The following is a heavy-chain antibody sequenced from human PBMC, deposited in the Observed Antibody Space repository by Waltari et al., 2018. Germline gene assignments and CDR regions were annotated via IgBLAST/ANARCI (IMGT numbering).Heavy chain of an antibody. J-gene: IGHJ3*02. D-gene: IGHD6-13*01. CDR3: ATCIAAAGTDAFDI. V-gene: IGHV1-69*02. Sequence: QVQLVQSGAEVKKPGSSVKVSCKASGGTFSSYTNSWVRQPPGQGLEWMGRIIPILGIANYAQKFQGRVTITADKSTSTAYMELSSLRSEDTAVYYCATCIAAAGTDAFDIWGQGTMVTVSS. CDR2: IIPILGIA. CDR1: GGTFSSYT.